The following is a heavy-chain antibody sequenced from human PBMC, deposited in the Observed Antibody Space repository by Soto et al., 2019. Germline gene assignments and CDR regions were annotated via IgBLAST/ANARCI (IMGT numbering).Heavy chain of an antibody. J-gene: IGHJ4*02. V-gene: IGHV3-15*07. D-gene: IGHD1-20*01. CDR3: STATPFITGITYDF. CDR1: GFTFSHAW. CDR2: IKSKTDGGTT. Sequence: GESLKISCAASGFTFSHAWMNWVRQAPGKGLEWVGRIKSKTDGGTTDYAAPVKGRFTISRDDSKNTLYLQMNSLKTEDTAVYYCSTATPFITGITYDFWGQGTLVTVSS.